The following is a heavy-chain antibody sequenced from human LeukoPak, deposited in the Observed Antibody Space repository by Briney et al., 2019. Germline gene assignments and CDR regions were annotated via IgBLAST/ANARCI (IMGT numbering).Heavy chain of an antibody. J-gene: IGHJ4*02. D-gene: IGHD1-26*01. Sequence: GGSLRLSCAASGFTVSSNYMSWVRQAPGKGLEWVSVIYSGGSTYYADSVKGRFTISRDNSKNTLYLQTNSLRAEDTAVYYCASSIVGAPRSYYFDYWGQGTLVTVSS. CDR1: GFTVSSNY. CDR3: ASSIVGAPRSYYFDY. CDR2: IYSGGST. V-gene: IGHV3-66*01.